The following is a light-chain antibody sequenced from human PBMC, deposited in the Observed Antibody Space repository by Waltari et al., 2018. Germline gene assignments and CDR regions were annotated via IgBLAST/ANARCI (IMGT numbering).Light chain of an antibody. CDR3: QVWDSDSNHPV. CDR1: SNKR. V-gene: IGLV3-21*04. J-gene: IGLJ3*02. CDR2: FDS. Sequence: SSVLTQPPSVSVAPGKTARIPCGGTSNKRVHWYQRKPGPAPVLVIYFDSDRPSGIPERFSGSNSGNTATLTISSVEAGDEADYYCQVWDSDSNHPVFGGGTKLTAL.